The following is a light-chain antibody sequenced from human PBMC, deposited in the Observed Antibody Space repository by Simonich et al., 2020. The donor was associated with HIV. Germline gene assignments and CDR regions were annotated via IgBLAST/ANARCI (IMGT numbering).Light chain of an antibody. J-gene: IGLJ3*02. CDR2: DTN. V-gene: IGLV7-46*01. Sequence: QAVVTQEPSLTVSPGGTVTLTCGSNTGAVTSGHYAYWLQQKPGQAPRTLIYDTNNKHAWTPARCSGSLLGGKAALTLSGAQPEDEADYYCFLSYGAAREVFGGGTKLTVL. CDR1: TGAVTSGHY. CDR3: FLSYGAAREV.